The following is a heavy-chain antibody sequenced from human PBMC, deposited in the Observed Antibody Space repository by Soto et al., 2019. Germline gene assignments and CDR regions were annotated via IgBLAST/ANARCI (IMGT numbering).Heavy chain of an antibody. V-gene: IGHV1-24*01. CDR1: GYTLTELS. CDR2: FDPEDGET. Sequence: ASVKVSCKVSGYTLTELSMHWVRQAPGKGLEWMGGFDPEDGETIYAQKFQGRVTMTEDTPTDTAYMELSSLRSEDTAVYYCATGVRIAVAPFDYWGQGTLVTVSS. CDR3: ATGVRIAVAPFDY. D-gene: IGHD6-19*01. J-gene: IGHJ4*02.